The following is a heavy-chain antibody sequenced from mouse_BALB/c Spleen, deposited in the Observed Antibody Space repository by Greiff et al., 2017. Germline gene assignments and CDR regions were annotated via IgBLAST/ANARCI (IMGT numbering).Heavy chain of an antibody. J-gene: IGHJ4*01. Sequence: EVQLVESGPGLVKPSQSLSLTCTVTGYSITSDYAWNWIRQFPGNKLEWMGYISYSGSTSYNPSLKSRISITRDTSKNQFFLQLNSVTTEDTATYYCARFLYGSSYDYYAMDYWGQGTSVTVSS. CDR3: ARFLYGSSYDYYAMDY. V-gene: IGHV3-2*02. CDR2: ISYSGST. CDR1: GYSITSDYA. D-gene: IGHD1-1*01.